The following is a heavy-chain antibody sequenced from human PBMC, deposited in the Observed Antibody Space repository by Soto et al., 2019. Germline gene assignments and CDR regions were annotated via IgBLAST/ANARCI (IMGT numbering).Heavy chain of an antibody. J-gene: IGHJ4*02. V-gene: IGHV3-30*03. Sequence: PGGSLRLSCAASGFTFSSYGMHWVRQAPGKGLEWVAVISYDGSNKYYADSVKGRFTISRDNSKNTLYLQMNSLRAEDTAVYYCARSLGHYYGDLVDYWGQGTLVTVSS. CDR2: ISYDGSNK. CDR1: GFTFSSYG. CDR3: ARSLGHYYGDLVDY. D-gene: IGHD4-17*01.